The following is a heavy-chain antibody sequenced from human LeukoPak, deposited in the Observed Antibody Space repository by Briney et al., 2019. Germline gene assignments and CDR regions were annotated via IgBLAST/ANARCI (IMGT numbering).Heavy chain of an antibody. J-gene: IGHJ4*02. D-gene: IGHD3-3*01. CDR3: ARGAYYDFWSGYSGFDY. CDR1: GYTFTGYY. Sequence: ASVKVSCKASGYTFTGYYMHWVRQAPGQGLEWMGWINPNSGGTNYAQKFQGRVTMTRDTSISTAYMELSRLRSDDTAVYYCARGAYYDFWSGYSGFDYWGQGTLVTVS. CDR2: INPNSGGT. V-gene: IGHV1-2*02.